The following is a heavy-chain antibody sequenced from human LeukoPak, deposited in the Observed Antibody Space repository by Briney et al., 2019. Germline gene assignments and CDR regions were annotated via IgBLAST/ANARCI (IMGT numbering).Heavy chain of an antibody. CDR2: INHSGST. D-gene: IGHD4-17*01. CDR1: GGSFSGYY. CDR3: ARGKGPDYGDPFDY. Sequence: SETLSLTCAVYGGSFSGYYWSWIRQPPGKGLEWIGEINHSGSTNYNPSLKSRVTISVDTSKNQFSLKLNSVTAADTAVYYCARGKGPDYGDPFDYWGQGTLVTVSS. J-gene: IGHJ4*02. V-gene: IGHV4-34*01.